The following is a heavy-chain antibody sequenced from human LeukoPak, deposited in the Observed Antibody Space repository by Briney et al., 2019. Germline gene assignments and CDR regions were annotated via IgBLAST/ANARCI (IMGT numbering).Heavy chain of an antibody. Sequence: SETLSLTCTVSGGSISSSSYYWGWIRQPQGKGLEWIGSIYYSGSTYYNPSVKSRVTISVDTSKNQFSLKLSSVTAADTAVYYCARRIAAAGTGGWFDPWGQGTLVTVSS. CDR2: IYYSGST. CDR1: GGSISSSSYY. V-gene: IGHV4-39*01. D-gene: IGHD6-13*01. CDR3: ARRIAAAGTGGWFDP. J-gene: IGHJ5*02.